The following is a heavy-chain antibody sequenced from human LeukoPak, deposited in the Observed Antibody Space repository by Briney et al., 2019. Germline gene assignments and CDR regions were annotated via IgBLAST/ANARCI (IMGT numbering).Heavy chain of an antibody. CDR1: GGSISSGSYY. V-gene: IGHV4-61*02. CDR2: IYTRGST. J-gene: IGHJ3*02. D-gene: IGHD2-2*01. CDR3: ARAPDCSSTSCYPGSDAFDI. Sequence: SQTLSLTCTVSGGSISSGSYYWSWIRQPAGKGLEWIGRIYTRGSTNYNPSLKSRVTISVDTSKNQFSLKLSSVTAADTAVYYCARAPDCSSTSCYPGSDAFDIWGQGTMVTVSS.